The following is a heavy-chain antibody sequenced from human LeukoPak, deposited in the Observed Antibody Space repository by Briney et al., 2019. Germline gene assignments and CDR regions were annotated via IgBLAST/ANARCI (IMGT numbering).Heavy chain of an antibody. V-gene: IGHV3-48*03. J-gene: IGHJ6*03. D-gene: IGHD5-18*01. CDR1: GFTFSSYE. Sequence: GGSLRLFCTASGFTFSSYEMNWVRQAPGKGLEWVSYISNSGSTIYYADSVKGRFTISRDNAKNSLYLQMNSLRAEDTAVYYCARTPGIQYRYYYYMDVWGKGTTVTVSS. CDR2: ISNSGSTI. CDR3: ARTPGIQYRYYYYMDV.